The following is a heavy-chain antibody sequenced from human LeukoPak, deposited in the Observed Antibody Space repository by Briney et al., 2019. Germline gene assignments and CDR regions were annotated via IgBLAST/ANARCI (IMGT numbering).Heavy chain of an antibody. CDR3: APDWAGGNSGYTDY. CDR2: ISGSGGST. V-gene: IGHV3-23*01. D-gene: IGHD3-22*01. J-gene: IGHJ4*02. Sequence: GGSLRLSCAASGFTFSSYAMSWVRHAPGKGLEWVSAISGSGGSTYYADSVKGRFTISRDNSKNTLYLQMNSLSAEDTAVYFCAPDWAGGNSGYTDYWGQGTLVTVSS. CDR1: GFTFSSYA.